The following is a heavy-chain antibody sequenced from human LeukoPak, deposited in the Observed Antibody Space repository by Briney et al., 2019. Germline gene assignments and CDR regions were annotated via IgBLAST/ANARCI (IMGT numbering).Heavy chain of an antibody. CDR3: ARGEQRMWLLLPNYFDY. V-gene: IGHV3-11*04. CDR2: ISSSGSTI. D-gene: IGHD3-22*01. Sequence: GGSLRLSCAASGFTFSDYYMSRIRQAPGKGLEWVSYISSSGSTIYYADSVKGRFTISRDNAKNSLYLQMNSLRAEDTAVYYCARGEQRMWLLLPNYFDYWGQGTLVTVSS. J-gene: IGHJ4*02. CDR1: GFTFSDYY.